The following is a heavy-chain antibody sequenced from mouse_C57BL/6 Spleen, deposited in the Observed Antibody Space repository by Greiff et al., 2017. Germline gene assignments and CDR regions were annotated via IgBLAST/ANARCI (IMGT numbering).Heavy chain of an antibody. Sequence: QVQLQQPGAELVKPGASVKLSCKASGYTFTSYWMHWVKQRPGQGLEWIGMIHPNSGSTNYNEKFKSKATLTVDKSSSTAYMQLSSLTSEDSSFYYCARFPRLGPCYWGQGTTLTVSS. D-gene: IGHD4-1*01. CDR3: ARFPRLGPCY. J-gene: IGHJ2*01. V-gene: IGHV1-64*01. CDR1: GYTFTSYW. CDR2: IHPNSGST.